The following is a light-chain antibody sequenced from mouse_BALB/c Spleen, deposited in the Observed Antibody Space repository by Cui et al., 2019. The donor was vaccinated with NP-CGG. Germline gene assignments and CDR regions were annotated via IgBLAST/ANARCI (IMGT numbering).Light chain of an antibody. V-gene: IGLV1*01. CDR3: ALWYSNHWV. CDR1: TGAVITSNY. J-gene: IGLJ1*01. Sequence: QAVVPQESALTTSPVETVTLTCRSSTGAVITSNYANWVQEKPDHLFTGLIGGTNNRAPGVPARFSGSLIGDKAALTITGAQTEDEAIYFCALWYSNHWVFGGGTKLTVL. CDR2: GTN.